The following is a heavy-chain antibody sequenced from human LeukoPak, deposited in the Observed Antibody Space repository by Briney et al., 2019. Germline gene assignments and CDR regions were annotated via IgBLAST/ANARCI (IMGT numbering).Heavy chain of an antibody. J-gene: IGHJ3*01. Sequence: SETLSLTCTGGSISDYYWSWIRQPPGKELEWIGYIYFTGSTNYNPSLKSRVTISVDTSKNQLSLKMYSVTAADTAVYYCARMTRGYGAFDVWGQGTMVTVSS. D-gene: IGHD5-18*01. CDR3: ARMTRGYGAFDV. V-gene: IGHV4-59*01. CDR2: IYFTGST. CDR1: GSISDYY.